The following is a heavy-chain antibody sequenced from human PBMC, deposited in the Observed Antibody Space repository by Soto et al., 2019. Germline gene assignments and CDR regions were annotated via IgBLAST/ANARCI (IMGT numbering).Heavy chain of an antibody. V-gene: IGHV3-53*01. CDR3: AKDSYTSGWYRDLGY. J-gene: IGHJ4*02. CDR2: IYSGGST. CDR1: GFTVSSNY. D-gene: IGHD6-19*01. Sequence: PGGSLRLSCAASGFTVSSNYMSWVRQAPGKGLEWVSVIYSGGSTYYADSVKGRFTISRDNSKNTLYLQINSLRAEDTAIYYCAKDSYTSGWYRDLGYWGQGTLVTVSS.